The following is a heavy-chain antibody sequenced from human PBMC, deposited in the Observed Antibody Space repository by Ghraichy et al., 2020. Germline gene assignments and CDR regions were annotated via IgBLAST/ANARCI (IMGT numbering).Heavy chain of an antibody. V-gene: IGHV3-74*01. Sequence: GESLNISCAVSGFTFSSYWMHWVRQAPGKGLVWVSRINSDGSSISYADSVKGRFTFSRDNAKNTLYLQMNSLRADDTAVYYCARGGPEYCSGGSCYAGDDWGQGTLFTVSS. D-gene: IGHD2-15*01. CDR3: ARGGPEYCSGGSCYAGDD. CDR1: GFTFSSYW. J-gene: IGHJ4*02. CDR2: INSDGSSI.